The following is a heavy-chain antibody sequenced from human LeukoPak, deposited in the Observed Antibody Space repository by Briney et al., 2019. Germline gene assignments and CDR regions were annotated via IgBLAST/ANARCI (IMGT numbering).Heavy chain of an antibody. V-gene: IGHV3-7*03. CDR1: GFTFNNYA. J-gene: IGHJ4*02. CDR3: VRAMDY. Sequence: GGSLRLSCAASGFTFNNYAMNWVRQAPGKGLEWVANIKQDGSEKYYVDSVKGRFTISRDNAKNSLYLQMNSLRVEDTAVYYCVRAMDYWGQGTLVTVSS. CDR2: IKQDGSEK.